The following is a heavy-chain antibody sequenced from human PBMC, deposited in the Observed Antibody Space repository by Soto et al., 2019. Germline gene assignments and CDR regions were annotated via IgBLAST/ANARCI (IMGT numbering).Heavy chain of an antibody. CDR2: IIPILGIA. Sequence: QVQLVQSGAEVKKPGSSVKVSCKASGGTFSSYTISWVRQAPGQGLEWMGRIIPILGIANYAQKFQGRVTITADKSTSTAYRELSSLRSEDTAVYYCAREGYDFWSGYTLDYWGKGTLVTVSS. D-gene: IGHD3-3*01. CDR3: AREGYDFWSGYTLDY. V-gene: IGHV1-69*08. J-gene: IGHJ4*02. CDR1: GGTFSSYT.